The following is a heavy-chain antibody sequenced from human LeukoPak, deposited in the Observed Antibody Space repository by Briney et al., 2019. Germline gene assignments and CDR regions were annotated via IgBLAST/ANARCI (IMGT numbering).Heavy chain of an antibody. Sequence: SVKVSCKASGGTFSSYAISWVRQAPGQGLEWMGRIIPILGIANYAQKFQGRVTITADKSASTAYMELSSLRSEDTAVYYCARDRYDSPFDYWGQGTLVTVSS. CDR1: GGTFSSYA. CDR3: ARDRYDSPFDY. V-gene: IGHV1-69*04. CDR2: IIPILGIA. D-gene: IGHD1-1*01. J-gene: IGHJ4*02.